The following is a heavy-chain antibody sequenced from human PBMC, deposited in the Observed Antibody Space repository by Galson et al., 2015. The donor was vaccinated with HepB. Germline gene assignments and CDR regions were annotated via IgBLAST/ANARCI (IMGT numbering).Heavy chain of an antibody. V-gene: IGHV3-7*03. D-gene: IGHD6-6*01. CDR1: GFTFSSYW. J-gene: IGHJ6*03. CDR2: IKQDGSEK. CDR3: ARDLYRTSSGVYEYYYMDV. Sequence: SLRLSCAASGFTFSSYWTSWVRQAPGKGLEWVANIKQDGSEKYYVDSVKGRFTMSRDNAKNSLYLQMNSLRAEDTAVYYCARDLYRTSSGVYEYYYMDVWGKGTTVTVSS.